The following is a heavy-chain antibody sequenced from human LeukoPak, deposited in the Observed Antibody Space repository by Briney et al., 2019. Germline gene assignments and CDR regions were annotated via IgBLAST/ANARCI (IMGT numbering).Heavy chain of an antibody. Sequence: SETLSLTCTVSGGSISSYYWSWIRQPAGKGLEWIGRIYTSGSTNYNPSLKSRVTMSVDTSKNQFSLKLSSVTAADTAVYYCARDPGSWTMVRGVIPNFYFDPWGQGTLVTVSS. D-gene: IGHD3-10*01. CDR2: IYTSGST. CDR1: GGSISSYY. CDR3: ARDPGSWTMVRGVIPNFYFDP. J-gene: IGHJ5*02. V-gene: IGHV4-4*07.